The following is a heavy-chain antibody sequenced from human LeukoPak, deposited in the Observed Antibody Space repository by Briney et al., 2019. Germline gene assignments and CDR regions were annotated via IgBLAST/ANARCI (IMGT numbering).Heavy chain of an antibody. V-gene: IGHV3-21*01. CDR3: ARFPTKRYAGDDDRDGY. CDR2: ISSSSSYI. J-gene: IGHJ4*02. D-gene: IGHD2-2*01. Sequence: GGSLRLSCAASGFTFSSYSMNWVRQAPGKGLEWVSSISSSSSYIYYADSVKGRFTISRDNAKNSLYLQMNSLRAEDTAVYYCARFPTKRYAGDDDRDGYWGQGTLVTVSS. CDR1: GFTFSSYS.